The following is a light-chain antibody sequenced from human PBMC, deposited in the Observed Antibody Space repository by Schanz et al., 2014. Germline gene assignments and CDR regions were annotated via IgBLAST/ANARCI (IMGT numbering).Light chain of an antibody. Sequence: EIVMTQSPATLSVSPGERATLSCRAGQSVSSNLAWYQQKPGQAPRLLIYGASTRATGIPDRFSGSGSGTDFTLTISRLEPEDFAVYYCQQYGSSPKNFGQGTKLEI. CDR3: QQYGSSPKN. CDR2: GAS. J-gene: IGKJ2*01. V-gene: IGKV3-20*01. CDR1: QSVSSN.